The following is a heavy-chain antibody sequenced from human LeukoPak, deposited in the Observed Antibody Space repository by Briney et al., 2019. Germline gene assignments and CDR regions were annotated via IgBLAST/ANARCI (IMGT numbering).Heavy chain of an antibody. J-gene: IGHJ6*03. D-gene: IGHD1-14*01. Sequence: SETLSLTCTVSGGSISSGGYYWSWIRQPPGKGLEWIGYIYHSGSTYYNPSLKSRVTISVDRSKNRFSLKLSSVTAADTAVYYCARSLDRASPLWRPLYYYYMDVWGKGTTVTVSS. V-gene: IGHV4-30-2*02. CDR1: GGSISSGGYY. CDR2: IYHSGST. CDR3: ARSLDRASPLWRPLYYYYMDV.